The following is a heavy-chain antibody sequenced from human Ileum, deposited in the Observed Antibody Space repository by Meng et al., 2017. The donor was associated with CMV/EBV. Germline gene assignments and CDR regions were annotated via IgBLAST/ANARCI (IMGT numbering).Heavy chain of an antibody. CDR3: VKRGPSGHPYIDS. J-gene: IGHJ4*02. D-gene: IGHD1-26*01. V-gene: IGHV3-23*01. Sequence: SCVGSGFKFSTFAMAWVRRAPGKGLEWVAGINSGGTTDYADSVKGRFVISRDNSKNLLFLQMNNLTPDDTAMFHCVKRGPSGHPYIDSWGPGTLVTVSS. CDR1: GFKFSTFA. CDR2: INSGGTT.